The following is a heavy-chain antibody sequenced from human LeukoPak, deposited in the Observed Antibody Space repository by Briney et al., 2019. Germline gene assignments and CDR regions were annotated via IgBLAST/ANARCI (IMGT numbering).Heavy chain of an antibody. CDR1: GLTFRTFC. Sequence: GGSLRLPCAISGLTFRTFCMHCVPQAPGKGLEWVSSISSSSSYIYYADSVKGRFTISRDNAKNSLYLQMNSLRAEDTALYYCVRAGRYSRLSRYWGQGTLVTVSS. CDR3: VRAGRYSRLSRY. CDR2: ISSSSSYI. J-gene: IGHJ4*02. V-gene: IGHV3-21*01. D-gene: IGHD6-13*01.